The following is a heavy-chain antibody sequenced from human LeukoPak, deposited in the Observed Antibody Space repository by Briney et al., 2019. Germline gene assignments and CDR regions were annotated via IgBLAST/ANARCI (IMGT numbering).Heavy chain of an antibody. CDR2: IYATDLT. CDR1: GRSIRSVY. CDR3: ARGFGSGTSPIDL. D-gene: IGHD3-10*01. V-gene: IGHV4-4*07. Sequence: AETLSLTCTVSGRSIRSVYWNWIRQSAGKGLEWIGRIYATDLTNYNPSLKSRVTLSVDMSKNELSLTLKSVTAADTAVYYCARGFGSGTSPIDLWGQGALVTVSS. J-gene: IGHJ5*02.